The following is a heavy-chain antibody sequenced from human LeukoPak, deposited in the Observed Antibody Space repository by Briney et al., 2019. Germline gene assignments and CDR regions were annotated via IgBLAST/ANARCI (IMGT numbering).Heavy chain of an antibody. CDR2: INPNSGGT. V-gene: IGHV1-2*02. Sequence: ASVKVSCKASGYTFTGYYMHWVRQAPGQGLEWMGWINPNSGGTNYAQRFQGRVTMTSDTSISTAYMELSRLRSDDTAVYYCARELLERPSAYYFDYWGQGTLVTVSS. CDR3: ARELLERPSAYYFDY. D-gene: IGHD1-1*01. J-gene: IGHJ4*02. CDR1: GYTFTGYY.